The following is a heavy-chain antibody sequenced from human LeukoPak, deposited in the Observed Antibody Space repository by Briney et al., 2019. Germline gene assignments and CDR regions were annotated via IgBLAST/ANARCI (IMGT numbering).Heavy chain of an antibody. D-gene: IGHD2-21*01. J-gene: IGHJ4*02. CDR3: GGEPRSMAY. V-gene: IGHV3-7*01. Sequence: GGSLRLSCAASGFTFRSYWMSWVRQAPGKGLEWVANIKQDGSEKYYVDSVKGRFTISRDNAKNSLFLQVNSLRVEDTAVYYCGGEPRSMAYWGQGTLVTVSS. CDR2: IKQDGSEK. CDR1: GFTFRSYW.